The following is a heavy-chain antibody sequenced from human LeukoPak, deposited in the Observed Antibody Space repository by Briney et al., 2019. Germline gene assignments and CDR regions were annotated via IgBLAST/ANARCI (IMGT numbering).Heavy chain of an antibody. Sequence: SETLSLTCTVSAGSISSYYWSWIRQPAGKGLEWIGRIYTSGSTNYNPSLKSRVTMSVDTSKNQFSLKLSSVAAADTAVYYCARDKFPEWDYYDSSGYHDAFDIWGQGTMVTVSS. CDR2: IYTSGST. CDR1: AGSISSYY. CDR3: ARDKFPEWDYYDSSGYHDAFDI. D-gene: IGHD3-22*01. V-gene: IGHV4-4*07. J-gene: IGHJ3*02.